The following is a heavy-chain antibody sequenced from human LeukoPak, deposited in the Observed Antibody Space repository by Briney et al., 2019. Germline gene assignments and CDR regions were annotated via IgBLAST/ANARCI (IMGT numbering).Heavy chain of an antibody. D-gene: IGHD5-18*01. CDR3: VSPRGFSYGYFDY. CDR1: GGSISSSSAY. CDR2: IYYSKNT. J-gene: IGHJ4*02. V-gene: IGHV4-39*01. Sequence: LETLSLTCTVSGGSISSSSAYWGWIRQPPGKGLEWIGSIYYSKNTYYNPSLKSRVTISADTSKNQFSLTLGSVSATDTAVYYCVSPRGFSYGYFDYWGQGTLVTVSS.